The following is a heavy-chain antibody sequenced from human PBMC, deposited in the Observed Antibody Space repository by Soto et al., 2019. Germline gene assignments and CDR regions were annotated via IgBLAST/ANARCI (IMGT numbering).Heavy chain of an antibody. D-gene: IGHD3-16*01. Sequence: SETLSLTCAVSGYSISSGYYWGCIRQPPGKGLEWIGSIYHSGSTYYNPSLKSRVTISVDTSKNQFSLKLSSVTAADTAVYYCARLTEIDYWGQGTLVTVSS. CDR1: GYSISSGYY. CDR2: IYHSGST. CDR3: ARLTEIDY. V-gene: IGHV4-38-2*01. J-gene: IGHJ4*02.